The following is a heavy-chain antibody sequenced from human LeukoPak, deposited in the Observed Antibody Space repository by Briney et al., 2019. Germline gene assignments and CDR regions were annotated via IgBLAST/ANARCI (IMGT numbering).Heavy chain of an antibody. V-gene: IGHV3-23*01. CDR2: LNGRGDSP. CDR3: AKGPHRDY. J-gene: IGHJ4*02. CDR1: GFTFSNYA. Sequence: GGSLRLSCAASGFTFSNYAMSWVRQAPVKGLEWASSLNGRGDSPYYADSVKGRFTISRDNSKNTLYLQMHSLRVEDTAVYYRAKGPHRDYWGQGTLLTVSS.